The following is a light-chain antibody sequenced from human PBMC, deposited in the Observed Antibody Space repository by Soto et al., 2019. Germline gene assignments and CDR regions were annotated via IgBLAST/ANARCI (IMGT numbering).Light chain of an antibody. J-gene: IGKJ3*01. V-gene: IGKV1-5*01. CDR3: QQYSDFLIS. CDR1: QSISRS. CDR2: DAS. Sequence: DIQMTQSPSTLSASVGDRVTITCRASQSISRSLAWYQQKPGKAPSLLIYDASSLEGGVPSRFSGSGFGTEFTLTITNLQPADFANYYCQQYSDFLISFGPGTTVDFK.